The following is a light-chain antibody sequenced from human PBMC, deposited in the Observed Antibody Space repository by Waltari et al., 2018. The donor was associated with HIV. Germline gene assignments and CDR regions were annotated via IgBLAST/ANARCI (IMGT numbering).Light chain of an antibody. J-gene: IGLJ1*01. CDR3: QAWDSSTAV. Sequence: SYELTQPPSVSVSPGQTATITCSGDKLGAKYVFWYQQKPGQSPVLVISQDIKRPSGIPELFSCSNSGNTATLTISGTQAMDEADYYGQAWDSSTAVFGTGTKVTVL. CDR1: KLGAKY. CDR2: QDI. V-gene: IGLV3-1*01.